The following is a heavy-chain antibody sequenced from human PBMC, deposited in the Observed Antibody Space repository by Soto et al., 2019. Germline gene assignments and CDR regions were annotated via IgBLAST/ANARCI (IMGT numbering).Heavy chain of an antibody. D-gene: IGHD6-6*01. J-gene: IGHJ6*02. CDR1: GFTFSSYG. CDR2: IWYDGSNK. Sequence: QVQLVESGGGVVQPGRSLRLSCAASGFTFSSYGMHWVRQAPGKGLEWVAVIWYDGSNKYYADSVKGRFTISRDNSKNTLYQQMNSLRAEDTAVYYCARDIRQLVLSYYYYYGMDVWGQGTTVTVSS. V-gene: IGHV3-33*01. CDR3: ARDIRQLVLSYYYYYGMDV.